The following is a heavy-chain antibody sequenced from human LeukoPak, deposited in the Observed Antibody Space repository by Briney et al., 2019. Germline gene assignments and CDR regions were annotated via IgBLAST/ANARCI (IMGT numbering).Heavy chain of an antibody. J-gene: IGHJ4*02. V-gene: IGHV4-61*01. CDR2: VYYTGST. CDR1: GGSFSSDNSY. Sequence: SETLSLTCTVSGGSFSSDNSYWSWIRQPPGKGLQWIGYVYYTGSTHYNPSLESRVAMSADTSENQFSLRLSSVTAADTAVYYCARAHDSSGWYPFDYWGQGTLVTVSS. D-gene: IGHD6-19*01. CDR3: ARAHDSSGWYPFDY.